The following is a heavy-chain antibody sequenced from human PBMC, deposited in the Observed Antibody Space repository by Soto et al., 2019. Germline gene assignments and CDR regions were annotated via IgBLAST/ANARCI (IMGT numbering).Heavy chain of an antibody. CDR2: IYYSGST. CDR3: SREPQYRPYSGPYLDH. V-gene: IGHV4-59*01. CDR1: SGSISSYY. J-gene: IGHJ4*02. D-gene: IGHD5-12*01. Sequence: PXETLSSSRPVTSGSISSYYWSWIRPPPGKGLEWIGYIYYSGSTNYNPSLKSRVTISEDTSKNQFSQKLSSVTAADTAVYYWSREPQYRPYSGPYLDHWGQGTTVTVSS.